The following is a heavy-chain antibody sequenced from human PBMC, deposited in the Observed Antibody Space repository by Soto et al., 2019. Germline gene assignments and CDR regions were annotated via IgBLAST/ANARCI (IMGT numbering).Heavy chain of an antibody. CDR1: DLSISNYY. Sequence: SETLSLTCPVSDLSISNYYWSWIRQPPGKGLEWIGYVYYTGSTSYNPSLKSRVAISVDTSKNLFSLKLRYVTAADTAVYYCARSTRSWFDPWGQGILVTVSS. CDR3: ARSTRSWFDP. CDR2: VYYTGST. J-gene: IGHJ5*02. V-gene: IGHV4-59*08.